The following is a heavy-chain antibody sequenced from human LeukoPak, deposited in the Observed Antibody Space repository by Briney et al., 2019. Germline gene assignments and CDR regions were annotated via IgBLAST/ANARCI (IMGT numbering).Heavy chain of an antibody. CDR2: IYYSGST. CDR1: GGSISSYY. Sequence: PSETLSLTCTVSGGSISSYYWGWIRQPPGKGLEWIGSIYYSGSTYYNPSLKSRVTISVDTSKNQFSLELSSVTAADTAVYYCARLGPRIPTYDYWGQGTLVTVSS. J-gene: IGHJ4*02. V-gene: IGHV4-39*01. CDR3: ARLGPRIPTYDY.